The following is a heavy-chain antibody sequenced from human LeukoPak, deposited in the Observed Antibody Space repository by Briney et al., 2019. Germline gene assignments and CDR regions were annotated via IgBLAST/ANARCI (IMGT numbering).Heavy chain of an antibody. D-gene: IGHD6-19*01. Sequence: GGTLRLSCAASGFNFSIYGMSWVRQAPGKGLEWVSGISDNPDDTYYADSVKGRFTISRDNAKNSLYLQMNSPRAEDTAVYYCARDPSYGSGSYWGQGTLVTVSS. J-gene: IGHJ4*02. CDR1: GFNFSIYG. CDR2: ISDNPDDT. CDR3: ARDPSYGSGSY. V-gene: IGHV3-23*01.